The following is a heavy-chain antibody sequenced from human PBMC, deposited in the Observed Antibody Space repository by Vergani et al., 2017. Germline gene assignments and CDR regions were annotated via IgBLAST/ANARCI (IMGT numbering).Heavy chain of an antibody. J-gene: IGHJ4*02. CDR3: TRHVPCGDGACLHFDH. CDR1: ESSFISNE. D-gene: IGHD2-21*01. Sequence: EVQLVQSGAEVKKPGESLKISCKYSESSFISNEIAWVRQMSGKGLQWMGNINPIDSKIAYSPSFQGQAIMSLDKSITTAYLQWRSLKASDTAIYYCTRHVPCGDGACLHFDHWGQGTRVIVSS. CDR2: INPIDSKI. V-gene: IGHV5-51*01.